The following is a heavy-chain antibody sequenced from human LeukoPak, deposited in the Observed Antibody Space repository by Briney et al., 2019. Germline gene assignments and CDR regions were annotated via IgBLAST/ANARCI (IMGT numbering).Heavy chain of an antibody. Sequence: PSETLSLTCIVSGDSISNYYWSWIRQPPGKGLEWIGYIYYTGGTRYNPSLNGRVTISVDTSKNHFSLKLSSVTAADTAVYYCARWGCTSTTCYTPFDFWGPGTLVTVSS. CDR3: ARWGCTSTTCYTPFDF. D-gene: IGHD2-2*02. V-gene: IGHV4-59*01. J-gene: IGHJ4*02. CDR2: IYYTGGT. CDR1: GDSISNYY.